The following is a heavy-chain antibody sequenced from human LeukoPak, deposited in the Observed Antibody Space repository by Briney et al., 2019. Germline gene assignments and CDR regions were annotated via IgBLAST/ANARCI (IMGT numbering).Heavy chain of an antibody. V-gene: IGHV3-23*01. Sequence: GGSLRLSCITSGFTFSAYAMTWVRQAPGQGLEWISSIDGSGDKTYYGDSVKGRFTISRDNAKNSLYLQMNSLRAEDTAVYYCARDWPRGSAFDIWGQGTMVTVSS. CDR2: IDGSGDKT. J-gene: IGHJ3*02. CDR1: GFTFSAYA. CDR3: ARDWPRGSAFDI.